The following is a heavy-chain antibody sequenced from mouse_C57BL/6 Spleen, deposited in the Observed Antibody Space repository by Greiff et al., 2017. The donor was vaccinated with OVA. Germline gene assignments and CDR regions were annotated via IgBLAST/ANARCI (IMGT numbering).Heavy chain of an antibody. CDR1: GYTFTSYW. Sequence: VQLQQSGAELVRPGSSVKLSCKASGYTFTSYWMDWVKQRPGQGLEWIGNIYPSDSETHYTQKFKDKATLTVDKSSSTAYMQLSSLTSEDSAVYYCARCYYGSNFDYWGQGTTLTVSS. V-gene: IGHV1-61*01. J-gene: IGHJ2*01. CDR2: IYPSDSET. D-gene: IGHD1-1*01. CDR3: ARCYYGSNFDY.